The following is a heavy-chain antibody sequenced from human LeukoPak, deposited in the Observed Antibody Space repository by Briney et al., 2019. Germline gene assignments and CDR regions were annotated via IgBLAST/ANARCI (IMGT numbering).Heavy chain of an antibody. CDR3: AREPITIFGVVTTDAFDI. CDR1: GGSISSYY. D-gene: IGHD3-3*01. Sequence: PSETLSLTCTVSGGSISSYYWSWLRQPAGKGLEWIGRIYTSGSTNYNPSLKSRVTMSVDTSKNQFSLKLSSVTAADTAVYYCAREPITIFGVVTTDAFDIWGQGTMVTVSS. J-gene: IGHJ3*02. V-gene: IGHV4-4*07. CDR2: IYTSGST.